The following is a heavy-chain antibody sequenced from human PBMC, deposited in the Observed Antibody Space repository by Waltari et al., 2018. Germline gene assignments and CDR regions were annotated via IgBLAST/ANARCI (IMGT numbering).Heavy chain of an antibody. CDR3: ARYSIAAAGTRPFDY. D-gene: IGHD6-13*01. CDR2: IYHSGST. CDR1: GYSISRGYY. V-gene: IGHV4-38-2*01. Sequence: QVQLQESGPGLVKPSETLSLTCAVSGYSISRGYYWGWIRQPPGKWLEWIGSIYHSGSTYYNPSLKSRVTISVDTSKNQFSLKLSSVTAADTAVYYCARYSIAAAGTRPFDYWGQGTLVTVSS. J-gene: IGHJ4*02.